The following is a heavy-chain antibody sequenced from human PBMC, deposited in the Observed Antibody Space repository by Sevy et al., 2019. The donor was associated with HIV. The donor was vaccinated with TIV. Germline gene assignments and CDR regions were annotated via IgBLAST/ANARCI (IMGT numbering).Heavy chain of an antibody. CDR1: GGSISSSSYY. V-gene: IGHV4-39*07. CDR2: IYYSGST. J-gene: IGHJ4*02. D-gene: IGHD6-13*01. Sequence: SETLSLTCTVSGGSISSSSYYWGWIRQPPGKGLEWIGSIYYSGSTYYNPSLKSRVTISVDTSKNQFSLKLSSVTAADTAVYYCARVDRAAAGTGGRPGFDYWGQGTLVTVSS. CDR3: ARVDRAAAGTGGRPGFDY.